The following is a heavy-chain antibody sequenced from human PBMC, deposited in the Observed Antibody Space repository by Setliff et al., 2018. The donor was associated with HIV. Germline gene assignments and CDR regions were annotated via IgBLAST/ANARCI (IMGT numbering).Heavy chain of an antibody. V-gene: IGHV1-69-2*01. Sequence: ASVKVSCKASGYTFTDYYMHWVQQAPGKGLEWMGRVDPEDGETIYAEKFQGRVTITADTSTDTAYMELGSLRSEDTAVYYCATDPPGKFGSYYSVWFDPWGQGTLVTVSS. D-gene: IGHD1-26*01. CDR3: ATDPPGKFGSYYSVWFDP. CDR2: VDPEDGET. J-gene: IGHJ5*02. CDR1: GYTFTDYY.